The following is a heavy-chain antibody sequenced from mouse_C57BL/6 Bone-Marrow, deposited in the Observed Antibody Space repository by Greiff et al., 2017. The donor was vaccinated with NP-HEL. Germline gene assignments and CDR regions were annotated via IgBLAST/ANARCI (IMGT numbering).Heavy chain of an antibody. CDR3: ARVYGSSYGDAMDY. CDR2: ISNLAYSI. CDR1: GFTFSDYG. V-gene: IGHV5-15*01. J-gene: IGHJ4*01. D-gene: IGHD1-1*01. Sequence: EVHLVESGGGLVQPGGSLKLSCAASGFTFSDYGMAWVRQAPRKGPEWVAFISNLAYSIYYADTVTGRFTISRENAKNTLYLEMSSLMSEDTAMYYCARVYGSSYGDAMDYWGQGTSVTVSS.